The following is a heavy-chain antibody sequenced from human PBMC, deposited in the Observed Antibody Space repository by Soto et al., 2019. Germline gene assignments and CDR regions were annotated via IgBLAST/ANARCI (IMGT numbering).Heavy chain of an antibody. CDR2: INQDGSEK. Sequence: GGSLRLSCTASGFSFSSNWMSWVRQAPGKGPEWVANINQDGSEKYCADSVKGRFTIPRDNAKNSLYLQMDSLRVEDTALYYCFNVAFGYWGRGTLVTVSS. CDR1: GFSFSSNW. V-gene: IGHV3-7*01. J-gene: IGHJ4*02. CDR3: FNVAFGY.